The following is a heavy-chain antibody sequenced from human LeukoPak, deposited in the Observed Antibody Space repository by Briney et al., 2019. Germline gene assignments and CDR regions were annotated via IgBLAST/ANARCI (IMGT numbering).Heavy chain of an antibody. Sequence: PGGSLRLSCAASGFTFGRYGMHWVRQAPSKGLEWVAFIWHDGTNQTYADPVKGRFTISRDNSKKMVYVQMNSLRVEDTAFYYCARDWYYDSSGYFHYWGQGTLVTVSS. CDR3: ARDWYYDSSGYFHY. CDR1: GFTFGRYG. V-gene: IGHV3-33*01. J-gene: IGHJ4*02. D-gene: IGHD3-22*01. CDR2: IWHDGTNQ.